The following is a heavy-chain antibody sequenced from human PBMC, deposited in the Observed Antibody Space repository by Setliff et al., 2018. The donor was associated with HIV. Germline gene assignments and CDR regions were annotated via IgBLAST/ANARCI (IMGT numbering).Heavy chain of an antibody. J-gene: IGHJ4*02. CDR3: AREGRFTYGLKADY. D-gene: IGHD3-10*01. CDR2: IHTSGST. CDR1: GGSIRSGTYY. V-gene: IGHV4-61*02. Sequence: SETLSLTCTVSGGSIRSGTYYWGWIRQPAGKGLEWIGRIHTSGSTNYNPSLKSRVSISVDASKSHFSLKLSSVTAADTALYYCAREGRFTYGLKADYWGQGTLVTVSS.